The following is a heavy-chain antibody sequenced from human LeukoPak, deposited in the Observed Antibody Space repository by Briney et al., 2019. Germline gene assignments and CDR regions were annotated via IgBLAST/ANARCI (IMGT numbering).Heavy chain of an antibody. J-gene: IGHJ4*02. V-gene: IGHV3-23*01. CDR3: AKRGAEVGATVAPGDY. CDR2: ISGSGSA. Sequence: GGSLRLSCTASGLTFGDYAMSWVRQAPGKGLEWVSAISGSGSAYYADSVKGRFTISRDDSKNTLYLQMNSLRAEDTAVYYCAKRGAEVGATVAPGDYWGQGTLLTVSS. CDR1: GLTFGDYA. D-gene: IGHD1-26*01.